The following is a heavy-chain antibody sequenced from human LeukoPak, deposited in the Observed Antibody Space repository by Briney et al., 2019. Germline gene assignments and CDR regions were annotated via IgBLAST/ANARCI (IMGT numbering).Heavy chain of an antibody. D-gene: IGHD2-15*01. CDR3: AKWTRYCSGGSCYGGTFDY. CDR1: GFTFSSYA. V-gene: IGHV3-23*01. Sequence: GGSLGLSCAASGFTFSSYAMSWVRQAPGKGLEWVSAISGSGGSTYYADSVKGRFTISRDNSKNTVYLQMNSLRAEDTAVYYCAKWTRYCSGGSCYGGTFDYWGQGTLVTVSS. J-gene: IGHJ4*02. CDR2: ISGSGGST.